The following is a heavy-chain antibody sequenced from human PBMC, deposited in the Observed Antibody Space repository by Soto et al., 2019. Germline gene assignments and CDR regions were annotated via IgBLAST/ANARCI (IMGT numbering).Heavy chain of an antibody. V-gene: IGHV1-46*01. CDR2: INPSGGST. D-gene: IGHD6-13*01. Sequence: ASVKVSFKASGYTFTSYYMHWVRQAPGQGLEWMGIINPSGGSTSYAQKFQGRVTMTRDTSTSTVYMELSSLRSEDTAVYYCARDAAAAGLDYWGQGTLVTVSS. J-gene: IGHJ4*02. CDR3: ARDAAAAGLDY. CDR1: GYTFTSYY.